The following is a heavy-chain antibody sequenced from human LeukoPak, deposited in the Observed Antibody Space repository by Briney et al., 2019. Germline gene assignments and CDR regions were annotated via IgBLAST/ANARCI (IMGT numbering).Heavy chain of an antibody. D-gene: IGHD1-14*01. V-gene: IGHV1-2*02. Sequence: GASVTVPCKASGYTFSDYYMHWVRQAPGQGLEWMGWISPNSGGTNYAQKFQGRVTVTRDTSISTAYMELSRLTSDDTAVYYCSRDHRMSPRGSQARGDFDYWGRGTLVTVSS. J-gene: IGHJ4*02. CDR1: GYTFSDYY. CDR3: SRDHRMSPRGSQARGDFDY. CDR2: ISPNSGGT.